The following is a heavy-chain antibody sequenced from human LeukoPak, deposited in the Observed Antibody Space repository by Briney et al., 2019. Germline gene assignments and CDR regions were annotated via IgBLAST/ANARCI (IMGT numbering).Heavy chain of an antibody. Sequence: SVKVSCKASGGTFSSYAISWVRQAPGQGLEWMGGIIPIFGTANCAQKFQGRVTITADESTSTAYMELSSLRSEDTAVYYCARSEAQWLASNQYYFDYWGQGTLVTVSS. CDR1: GGTFSSYA. J-gene: IGHJ4*02. D-gene: IGHD6-19*01. V-gene: IGHV1-69*13. CDR2: IIPIFGTA. CDR3: ARSEAQWLASNQYYFDY.